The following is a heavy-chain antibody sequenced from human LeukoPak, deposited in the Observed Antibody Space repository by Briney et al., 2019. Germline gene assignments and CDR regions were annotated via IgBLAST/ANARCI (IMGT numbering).Heavy chain of an antibody. CDR3: ARDSGYSYGFNWFDP. Sequence: SVKVSCKASGGTFSSYAISWVRQAPGQGLEWMGRSIPIFGTANYAQKFQGRVTITTDESTSTAYMELSSLRSEDTAVYYCARDSGYSYGFNWFDPWGQGTLVTVSS. J-gene: IGHJ5*02. CDR2: SIPIFGTA. CDR1: GGTFSSYA. D-gene: IGHD5-18*01. V-gene: IGHV1-69*05.